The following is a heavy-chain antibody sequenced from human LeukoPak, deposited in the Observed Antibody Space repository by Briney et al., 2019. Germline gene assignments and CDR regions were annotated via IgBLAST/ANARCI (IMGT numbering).Heavy chain of an antibody. CDR1: GFTFSSYA. V-gene: IGHV3-48*03. CDR3: ARGSAIDSGSYFPYYYYYGMDV. D-gene: IGHD1-26*01. CDR2: ISSSGSTI. J-gene: IGHJ6*02. Sequence: GGSLRLSCAASGFTFSSYAMNWVRQAPGKGLEWVSYISSSGSTIYYADSVKGRFTISRDNAKNSLYLQMNSLRAEDTAVYYCARGSAIDSGSYFPYYYYYGMDVWGQGTTVTVSS.